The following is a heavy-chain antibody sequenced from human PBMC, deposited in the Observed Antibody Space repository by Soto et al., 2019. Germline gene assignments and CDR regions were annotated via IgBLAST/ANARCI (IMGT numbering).Heavy chain of an antibody. J-gene: IGHJ5*02. CDR1: GYTFINYD. CDR3: ARRIASAGTWWFDP. CDR2: MNPNGGRT. D-gene: IGHD6-13*01. Sequence: QVQLVQSGAEVKKPGASVKVSCKASGYTFINYDINWVRQATGQGLEWMGWMNPNGGRTGYAQKFQGRVTMTRNTSITTAYMELSGLRFADTAVYYCARRIASAGTWWFDPWGPGTLVTVSS. V-gene: IGHV1-8*01.